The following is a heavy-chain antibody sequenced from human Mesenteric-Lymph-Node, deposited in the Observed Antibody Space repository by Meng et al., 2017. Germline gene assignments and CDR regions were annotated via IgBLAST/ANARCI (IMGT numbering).Heavy chain of an antibody. Sequence: GESLKISCAASGFTFSRYAMSWVRQAPGKGLEWVSAISASGGSTYYADSVKGRFTISRDNSKNTLYLQMNSLRAEDTAVYYCAKDLRYGDYGYWGQGTLVTVSS. J-gene: IGHJ4*02. V-gene: IGHV3-23*01. CDR2: ISASGGST. D-gene: IGHD4-17*01. CDR3: AKDLRYGDYGY. CDR1: GFTFSRYA.